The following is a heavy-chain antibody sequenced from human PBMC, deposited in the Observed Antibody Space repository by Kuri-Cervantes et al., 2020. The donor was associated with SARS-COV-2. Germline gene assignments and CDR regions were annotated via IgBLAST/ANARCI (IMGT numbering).Heavy chain of an antibody. CDR1: GGSFSGYY. V-gene: IGHV4-34*01. J-gene: IGHJ4*02. D-gene: IGHD3-10*01. Sequence: SETLSLTCAVYGGSFSGYYWSWIRQPPGKGLEWIGSIYYSGSTYYNPSLKSRVTISVDTSKNQFSLKLSSVTAADTAVYYCARGGERGEYYFDFWGQGTLVTVSS. CDR2: IYYSGST. CDR3: ARGGERGEYYFDF.